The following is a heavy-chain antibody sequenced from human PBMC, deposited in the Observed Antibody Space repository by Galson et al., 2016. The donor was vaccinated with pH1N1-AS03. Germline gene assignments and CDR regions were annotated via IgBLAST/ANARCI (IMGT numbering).Heavy chain of an antibody. CDR2: IYYDGDNK. J-gene: IGHJ4*02. D-gene: IGHD1-26*01. CDR1: GFTFSSYG. V-gene: IGHV3-33*01. Sequence: SLRLSCAVSGFTFSSYGMHWVRQAPGKGLELVAVIYYDGDNKYYADSVKGRFTISRDNSKNTLYLQMNSLRAEDTAVYYCARDRVGATLLDYWGQGTLVTVSS. CDR3: ARDRVGATLLDY.